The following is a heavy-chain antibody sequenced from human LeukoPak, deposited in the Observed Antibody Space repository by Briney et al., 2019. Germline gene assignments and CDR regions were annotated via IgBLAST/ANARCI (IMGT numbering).Heavy chain of an antibody. J-gene: IGHJ3*02. D-gene: IGHD2-2*01. Sequence: SQTLSLTCAVSGGSISSGGYSWSWIRQPAGKGLEWIGRIYTSGSTNYNPSLKSRVTMSVDTSKNQFSLKLSSVTAADTAVYYCARDRKDCSSTSCYSIPAFDIWGQGTMVTVSS. CDR3: ARDRKDCSSTSCYSIPAFDI. V-gene: IGHV4-61*02. CDR2: IYTSGST. CDR1: GGSISSGGYS.